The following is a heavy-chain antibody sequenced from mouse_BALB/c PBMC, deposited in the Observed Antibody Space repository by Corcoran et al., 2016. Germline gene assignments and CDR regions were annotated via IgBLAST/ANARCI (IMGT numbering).Heavy chain of an antibody. CDR2: IYPGGGYT. J-gene: IGHJ2*01. Sequence: QVQLQQSGAELVRTGTSVKMSCKAAGYTFTNYWIVWVKQSPGHGLEWIGDIYPGGGYTNYNEKFKGKATLTADTSSSTAYMQLSSLTSEDSAIYYCARFDYWGQGTTLTVSS. CDR1: GYTFTNYW. V-gene: IGHV1-63*02. CDR3: ARFDY.